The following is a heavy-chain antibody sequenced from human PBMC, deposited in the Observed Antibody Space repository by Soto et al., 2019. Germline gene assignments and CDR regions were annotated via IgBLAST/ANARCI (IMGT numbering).Heavy chain of an antibody. D-gene: IGHD6-19*01. CDR3: ARVPKGIAVAGTNFDY. CDR1: GYTFTSYG. CDR2: ISAYNGNT. J-gene: IGHJ4*02. Sequence: ASVKVSCKASGYTFTSYGISWVRQAPGQGLERMGWISAYNGNTNYAQKLQGRVTMTTDTSTSTAYMELRSLRSDDTAVYYCARVPKGIAVAGTNFDYWGQGTLVTVSS. V-gene: IGHV1-18*01.